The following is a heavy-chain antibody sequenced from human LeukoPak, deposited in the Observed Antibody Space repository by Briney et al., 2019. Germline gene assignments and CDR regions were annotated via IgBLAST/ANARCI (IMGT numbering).Heavy chain of an antibody. J-gene: IGHJ4*02. CDR2: IYSDNT. Sequence: GGSLRLSCAASRFTFGSYWMSWVRQAPGKGLEWVSFIYSDNTHYSDSVKGRFTISRDNSKNTLYLQMNSLRAEDTAVYYCARRAGAYSHPYDYWGQGTLVTVSS. CDR3: ARRAGAYSHPYDY. D-gene: IGHD4/OR15-4a*01. V-gene: IGHV3-53*01. CDR1: RFTFGSYW.